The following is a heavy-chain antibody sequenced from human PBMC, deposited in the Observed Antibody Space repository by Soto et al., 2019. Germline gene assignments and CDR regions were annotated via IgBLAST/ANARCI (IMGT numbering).Heavy chain of an antibody. CDR1: GFTFISYG. Sequence: GGSLRLSCAASGFTFISYGMHWVRQAPGKGLEWVAVISYDGSNKYYADSVKGRFTISRDNSKNTLYLQMNSLRAEDTAVYYCHSSSIPFDYWGQGTLVTVSS. CDR2: ISYDGSNK. V-gene: IGHV3-30*03. D-gene: IGHD6-6*01. J-gene: IGHJ4*02. CDR3: HSSSIPFDY.